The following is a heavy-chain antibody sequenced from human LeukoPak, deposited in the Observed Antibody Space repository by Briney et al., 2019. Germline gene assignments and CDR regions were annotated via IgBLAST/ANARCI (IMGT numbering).Heavy chain of an antibody. CDR3: AKKSVADIPPLY. Sequence: GGSLRLSCAASGFTFDDYAMHWVRQAPGKGLEWVSGISWNSGSIGYADSVKGRFTISRDNFENTLYLQMNSLRVEDTAVYYCAKKSVADIPPLYWGQGTLVTVSS. CDR1: GFTFDDYA. CDR2: ISWNSGSI. D-gene: IGHD6-19*01. V-gene: IGHV3-9*01. J-gene: IGHJ4*02.